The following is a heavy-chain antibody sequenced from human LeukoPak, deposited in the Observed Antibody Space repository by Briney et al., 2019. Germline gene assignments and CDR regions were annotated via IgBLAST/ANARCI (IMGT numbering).Heavy chain of an antibody. CDR2: VNRDGSET. Sequence: AGGSLRLSCAASGFTLSNHWMTWVRQAPGRGPEWVANVNRDGSETYYLDSVKGRFTISTDNAKNSLYLQMNSLRAEDTALYHCARNNGMDVWGQGTTVIVSS. V-gene: IGHV3-7*03. CDR3: ARNNGMDV. J-gene: IGHJ6*02. CDR1: GFTLSNHW.